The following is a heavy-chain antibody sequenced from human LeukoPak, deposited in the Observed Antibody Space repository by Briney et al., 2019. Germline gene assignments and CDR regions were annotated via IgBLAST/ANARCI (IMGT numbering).Heavy chain of an antibody. V-gene: IGHV1-2*04. CDR1: GYTFTGYY. CDR3: ARAPWQWELPYYFDY. J-gene: IGHJ4*02. Sequence: ASVKVSCKASGYTFTGYYMHWVRQAPGQGLEWMGWINPNSGGTNYAQKFQGWVTMTRDTSISTAYMELSRLRSDDTAVYYCARAPWQWELPYYFDYWGQGTLVTVSS. D-gene: IGHD1-26*01. CDR2: INPNSGGT.